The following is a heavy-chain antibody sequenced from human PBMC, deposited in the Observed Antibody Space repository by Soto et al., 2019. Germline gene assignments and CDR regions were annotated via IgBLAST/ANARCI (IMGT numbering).Heavy chain of an antibody. CDR2: IYPGDSDT. V-gene: IGHV5-51*01. Sequence: GESLKISCKGSGYSFTSYWIGWVRQMPGKGLEWMGIIYPGDSDTRYSPSFQGQVTISADKSISTAYLQRSSLKASDTAMYYCARFSANWKFAEGHQQFDYWGQGTLVTVSS. CDR1: GYSFTSYW. J-gene: IGHJ4*02. D-gene: IGHD1-1*01. CDR3: ARFSANWKFAEGHQQFDY.